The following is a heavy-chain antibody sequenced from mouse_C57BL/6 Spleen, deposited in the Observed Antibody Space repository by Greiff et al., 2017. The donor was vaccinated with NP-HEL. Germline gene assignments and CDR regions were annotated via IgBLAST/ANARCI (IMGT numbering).Heavy chain of an antibody. V-gene: IGHV1-82*01. Sequence: VNVVESGPELVKPGASVKISCKASGYAFSSSWMNWVKQRPGKGLEWIGRIYPGDGDTNYNGKFKGKATLTADKSSSTAYMQLSSLTSEDSAVYFCARGYYYGSSYAMDYWGQGTSVTVSS. CDR1: GYAFSSSW. CDR3: ARGYYYGSSYAMDY. CDR2: IYPGDGDT. J-gene: IGHJ4*01. D-gene: IGHD1-1*01.